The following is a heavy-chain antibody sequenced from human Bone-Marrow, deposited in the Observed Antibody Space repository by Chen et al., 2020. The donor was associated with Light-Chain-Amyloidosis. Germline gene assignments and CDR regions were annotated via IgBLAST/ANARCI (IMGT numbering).Heavy chain of an antibody. CDR2: VSGSTVST. V-gene: IGHV3-23*04. D-gene: IGHD3-16*01. CDR3: TRKGVYFDF. J-gene: IGHJ4*02. Sequence: EVQLVESGGGLVQPGGSMRLSCATSGFNFSSFGMSWVRQAPGKGLDWVSTVSGSTVSTYYAGAVKGRFIISRDNSKSTLYLQMNSLRAGDTAVYFCTRKGVYFDFWGQGSLVTVSS. CDR1: GFNFSSFG.